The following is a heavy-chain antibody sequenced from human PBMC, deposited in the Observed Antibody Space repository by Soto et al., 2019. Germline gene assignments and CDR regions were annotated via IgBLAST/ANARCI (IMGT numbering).Heavy chain of an antibody. V-gene: IGHV4-59*08. CDR3: ARRGFGPLHGLVAV. CDR1: GGSISSYY. D-gene: IGHD3-10*01. J-gene: IGHJ6*02. CDR2: VHHSWGS. Sequence: QVQLQESGPGLVKPSETLSLSCTVSGGSISSYYWSWFRQSPGKRMEWIGSVHHSWGSSYNPALQSRVARSLDSAQGQFSLTVTSVTATDTAVYYCARRGFGPLHGLVAVWGQGTTVTVSS.